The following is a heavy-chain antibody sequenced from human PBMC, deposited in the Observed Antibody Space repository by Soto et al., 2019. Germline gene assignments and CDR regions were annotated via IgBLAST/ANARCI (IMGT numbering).Heavy chain of an antibody. CDR3: SHMRGSGLVGMDV. J-gene: IGHJ6*02. CDR2: IFSNDDK. V-gene: IGHV2-5*01. CDR1: GFSLSTSGVG. D-gene: IGHD3-10*01. Sequence: QITLKESGPALMKPTQPLTLTCAFSGFSLSTSGVGVGWVRRPPGKALEWLALIFSNDDKRYRPSLLSRLTITQDTSKNQVVLTMTNMDPVDTATYYCSHMRGSGLVGMDVWGQGTTVTVSS.